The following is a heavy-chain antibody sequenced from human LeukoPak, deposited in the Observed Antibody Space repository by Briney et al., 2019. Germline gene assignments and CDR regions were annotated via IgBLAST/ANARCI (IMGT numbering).Heavy chain of an antibody. D-gene: IGHD2-21*02. Sequence: ASVKVSCKASGYTFTSYGISWVRQAPGQGLEWMGWISAYNGNTNYAQKLQGRVTMTTDTSTSTAYMELRSLRSDDTAVYYCARGPLAYCGGDCYAFDYWGQGTLVTVSS. V-gene: IGHV1-18*01. CDR2: ISAYNGNT. J-gene: IGHJ4*02. CDR1: GYTFTSYG. CDR3: ARGPLAYCGGDCYAFDY.